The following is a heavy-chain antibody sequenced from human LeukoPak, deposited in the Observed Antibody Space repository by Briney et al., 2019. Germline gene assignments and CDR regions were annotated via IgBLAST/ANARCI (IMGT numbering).Heavy chain of an antibody. CDR3: AECLDPYDILTGYPLFDY. Sequence: GRSLRLSCAASGFTFSSYGMHWVRQAPGKGLEWVAVISYDGSNKYYADSVKGRFTISRDNSKNTLYLQMNSLRAEDTAVYYCAECLDPYDILTGYPLFDYWGQGTLVTVSS. V-gene: IGHV3-30*18. D-gene: IGHD3-9*01. J-gene: IGHJ4*02. CDR2: ISYDGSNK. CDR1: GFTFSSYG.